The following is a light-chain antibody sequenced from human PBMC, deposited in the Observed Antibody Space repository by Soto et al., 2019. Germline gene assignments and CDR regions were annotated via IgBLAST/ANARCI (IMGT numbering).Light chain of an antibody. Sequence: PVLTQPASVSGFHGQSITISCTGTSSDVGGYNYVSWYQQHPGKAPNLMIYDVSNRPSGVSNRFSGSKSGNTASLTISGLQAEDEADYYCSSYTSSSTLVFGTGTKVTVL. CDR2: DVS. CDR1: SSDVGGYNY. V-gene: IGLV2-14*01. CDR3: SSYTSSSTLV. J-gene: IGLJ1*01.